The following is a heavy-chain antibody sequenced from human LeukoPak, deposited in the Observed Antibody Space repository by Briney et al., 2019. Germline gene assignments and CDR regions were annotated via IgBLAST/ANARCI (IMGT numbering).Heavy chain of an antibody. V-gene: IGHV4-34*01. J-gene: IGHJ4*02. CDR2: INHSGST. CDR1: GGSLSGYY. CDR3: ARAMVRGGTKGYFDY. Sequence: SETLSLTCAVYGGSLSGYYWSWIRQPPGKGLEWIGEINHSGSTNYNPSLKSRVTISVDTSKNQFSLKLSSVTAADTAVYYCARAMVRGGTKGYFDYWGQGTLVTVSS. D-gene: IGHD3-10*01.